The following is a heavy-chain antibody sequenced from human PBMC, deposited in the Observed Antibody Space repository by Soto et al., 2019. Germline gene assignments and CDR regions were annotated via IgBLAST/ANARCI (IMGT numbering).Heavy chain of an antibody. Sequence: HPGGSLRLSCAASGFTFSSYGMHWVRQAPGKGLEWVAVISYDGSNKYYADSVKGRFTISRDNSKNTLYLQMNSLRAEDTAVYYCAKALLRYFDWLPPFDYWGQGTLVTVSS. CDR1: GFTFSSYG. CDR2: ISYDGSNK. V-gene: IGHV3-30*18. CDR3: AKALLRYFDWLPPFDY. D-gene: IGHD3-9*01. J-gene: IGHJ4*02.